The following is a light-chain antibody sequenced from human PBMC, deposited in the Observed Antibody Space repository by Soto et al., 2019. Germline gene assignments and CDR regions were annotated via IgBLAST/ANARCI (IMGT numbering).Light chain of an antibody. Sequence: QSVLTQPPSASGSPGQSVAISCTGTSSDVGGYNYVSWYQQHPGKAPKLMIYEVNKRPSGVPDRFSGSKSCNTASLTVSGLQAEDEADYYCSSYAGSSNVFGTGTKLTVL. J-gene: IGLJ1*01. CDR3: SSYAGSSNV. V-gene: IGLV2-8*01. CDR1: SSDVGGYNY. CDR2: EVN.